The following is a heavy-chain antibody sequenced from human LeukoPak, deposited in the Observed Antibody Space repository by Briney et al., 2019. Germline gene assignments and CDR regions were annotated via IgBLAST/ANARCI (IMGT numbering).Heavy chain of an antibody. V-gene: IGHV3-23*01. Sequence: GGSLRLSCAVSGFTFSTYGMSWVRQAPGKGLEWVSALSSSGATTYYADSVKGRFTISRDNSKNTLFLQMNSLRAEDSAVYYCARGTTTVLTPEYFQYWGQGILVTVSS. CDR2: LSSSGATT. J-gene: IGHJ1*01. CDR3: ARGTTTVLTPEYFQY. D-gene: IGHD4-23*01. CDR1: GFTFSTYG.